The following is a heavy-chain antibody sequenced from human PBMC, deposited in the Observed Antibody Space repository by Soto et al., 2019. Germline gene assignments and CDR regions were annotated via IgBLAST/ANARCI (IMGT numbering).Heavy chain of an antibody. V-gene: IGHV3-23*01. Sequence: EVQLLESGGGLVQPGGSLRLSCAASGFTFSSYAMSWVRQAPGQGLEWVSAISGSGGSTYYADSVKGRFTISRDNSKNTLYLQMNSLRAEDTAVYYCAKDDARWGLLRIPFDYWGQGTLVTVSS. CDR2: ISGSGGST. D-gene: IGHD1-26*01. CDR3: AKDDARWGLLRIPFDY. CDR1: GFTFSSYA. J-gene: IGHJ4*02.